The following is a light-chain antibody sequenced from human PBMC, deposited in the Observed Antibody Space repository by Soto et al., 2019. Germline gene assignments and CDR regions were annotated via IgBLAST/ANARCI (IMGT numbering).Light chain of an antibody. V-gene: IGKV1D-13*01. J-gene: IGKJ2*01. CDR2: DAS. Sequence: AIPLTQSPSSLSASVGDRVIITCRASQGISSALAWYQQKPGKAPQLLIYDASSLESGVPSRFSGSGSGTDFTLTISSLQPEDSATYFCQQFNDYPATFGQGTKLEIK. CDR1: QGISSA. CDR3: QQFNDYPAT.